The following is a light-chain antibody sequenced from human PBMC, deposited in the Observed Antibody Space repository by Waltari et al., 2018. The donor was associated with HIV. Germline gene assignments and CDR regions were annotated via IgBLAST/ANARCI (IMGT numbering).Light chain of an antibody. CDR3: QQDGSAPLGWT. CDR2: WAS. CDR1: RTILYSADNRNA. V-gene: IGKV4-1*01. J-gene: IGKJ1*01. Sequence: DIVLTQSPESLPVSLGALATIHSTSSRTILYSADNRNAVELYHQKPRQPPKVVIDWASTRESGVPDRFSGSGSGTDGKLTISRLEPEDVAVYYCQQDGSAPLGWTFGQGTKVEIK.